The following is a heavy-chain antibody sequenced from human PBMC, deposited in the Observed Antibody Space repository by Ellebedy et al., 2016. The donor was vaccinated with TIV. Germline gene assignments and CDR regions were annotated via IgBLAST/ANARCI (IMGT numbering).Heavy chain of an antibody. J-gene: IGHJ4*02. CDR3: AKALYGGNF. D-gene: IGHD4-23*01. V-gene: IGHV1-46*01. CDR2: TNPSGGT. Sequence: ASVKVSXKASRYTFTSYYMHWVRQAPGQGLEWMGMTNPSGGTTSAQKFQGRVTMTRDTSTSTVYMELSSLRSDDTAVYYCAKALYGGNFWGQGTLVTVSS. CDR1: RYTFTSYY.